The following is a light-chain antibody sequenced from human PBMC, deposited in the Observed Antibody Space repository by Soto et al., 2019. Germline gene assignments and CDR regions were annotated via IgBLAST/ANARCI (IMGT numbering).Light chain of an antibody. CDR2: KAS. V-gene: IGKV1-5*03. CDR3: QQYNNYAWA. J-gene: IGKJ1*01. Sequence: DIQMTQAPSTLSASVGDRVTSTCRASRPINTWLAWYQQKPGRAPNLLVYKASTLASGVPSRVSGSGSGTDFTLTISSLQADYFANYSCQQYNNYAWAFGQGKKVEL. CDR1: RPINTW.